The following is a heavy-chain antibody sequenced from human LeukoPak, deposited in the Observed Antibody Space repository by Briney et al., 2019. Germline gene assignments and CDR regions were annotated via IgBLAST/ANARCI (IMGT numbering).Heavy chain of an antibody. CDR3: ARGPRDGYPIGDAFDI. D-gene: IGHD5-24*01. CDR1: GDSVSSNSAA. V-gene: IGHV6-1*01. J-gene: IGHJ3*02. CDR2: TYYRSKWYN. Sequence: SQTLSLTCAISGDSVSSNSAAWNWIRQSPSSGLEWLGRTYYRSKWYNDYAVSVKSRITINPDTSKNQFSLQLNSVTPEDTAVYYCARGPRDGYPIGDAFDIWGQGTMVTVSS.